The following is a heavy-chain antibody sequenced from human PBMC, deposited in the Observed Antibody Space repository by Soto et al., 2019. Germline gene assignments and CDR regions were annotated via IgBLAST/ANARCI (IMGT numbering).Heavy chain of an antibody. J-gene: IGHJ5*02. V-gene: IGHV3-53*01. CDR3: ATVLTLPVLPSFDT. CDR2: IISGDNT. D-gene: IGHD2-21*02. CDR1: GFTVSGNY. Sequence: EVQLVESGGGLIQPGGSLRLSCAASGFTVSGNYITWVRQAPGKGLEWVSVIISGDNTYYSDSVKGRFTISRDNSKNTVYLQMNRLRRDDTSVYFCATVLTLPVLPSFDTWGQGTLLTVSA.